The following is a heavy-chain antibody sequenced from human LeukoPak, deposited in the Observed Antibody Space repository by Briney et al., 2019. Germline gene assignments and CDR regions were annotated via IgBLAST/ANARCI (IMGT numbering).Heavy chain of an antibody. J-gene: IGHJ3*02. CDR2: INPNSGGT. CDR3: VRAVEQLIHDAFDI. Sequence: GSVKVSCKASGYTFTGYYMYWVRQAPGQGLEWMGWINPNSGGTNYAQKFQGRVTMTRDTSIGTAYMELSRLRSDDTAVYYCVRAVEQLIHDAFDIWGQGTMVTVSS. D-gene: IGHD1-26*01. V-gene: IGHV1-2*02. CDR1: GYTFTGYY.